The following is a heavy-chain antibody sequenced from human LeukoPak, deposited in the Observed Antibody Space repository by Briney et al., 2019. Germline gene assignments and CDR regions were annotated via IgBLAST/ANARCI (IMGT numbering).Heavy chain of an antibody. Sequence: PSETLSLTCAVYGESFSGYHRSWIRQPPGKGLEWIGEINHSGSTNHNPSLKSRVTISVHTSKNQFSLKVNSVTAADTAVYYCARQYCSATSCYFDYWGQGTLVTVSS. V-gene: IGHV4-34*01. J-gene: IGHJ4*02. CDR1: GESFSGYH. CDR3: ARQYCSATSCYFDY. CDR2: INHSGST. D-gene: IGHD2-2*01.